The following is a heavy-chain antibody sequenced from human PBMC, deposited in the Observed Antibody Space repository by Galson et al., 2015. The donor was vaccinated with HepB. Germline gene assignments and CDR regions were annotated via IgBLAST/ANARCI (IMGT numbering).Heavy chain of an antibody. Sequence: SLRLSCAASGFTFDDYAMHWVRQAPGKGLEWVSGISWNSGSIGYADSVKGRFTLSRDNAKNSLYLQMNSLRAEDTALYYCAKDESSGPLDYWGQGTLVTVSS. D-gene: IGHD6-19*01. CDR2: ISWNSGSI. J-gene: IGHJ4*02. CDR3: AKDESSGPLDY. CDR1: GFTFDDYA. V-gene: IGHV3-9*01.